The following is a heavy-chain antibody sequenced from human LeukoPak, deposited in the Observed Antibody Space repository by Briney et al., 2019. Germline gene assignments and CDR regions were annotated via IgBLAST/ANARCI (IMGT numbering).Heavy chain of an antibody. CDR2: IIPIFGTA. J-gene: IGHJ6*02. D-gene: IGHD6-13*01. V-gene: IGHV1-69*13. Sequence: SVKVSCKASGGTFSSYAISWVRQAPGQGLEWMGGIIPIFGTANYAQKFQGRVTITADESTSTAYMELSSLRSDDTAVYYCARDRSSSWYGTPYYYYGMDVWGQGTTVTVSS. CDR3: ARDRSSSWYGTPYYYYGMDV. CDR1: GGTFSSYA.